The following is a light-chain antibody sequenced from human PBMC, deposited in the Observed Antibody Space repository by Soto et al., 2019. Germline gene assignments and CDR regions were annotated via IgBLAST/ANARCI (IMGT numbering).Light chain of an antibody. J-gene: IGKJ4*01. CDR2: DGF. CDR3: QQGGS. CDR1: QSVNTY. Sequence: EIVLTQSPATLSLSPGEGATLSCRASQSVNTYLAWYQQKPGQAPRLLIYDGFNRATGIPARFSGSGSGTDFTLPISSLEPEDFAVYYCQQGGSFGGGTKVEI. V-gene: IGKV3-11*01.